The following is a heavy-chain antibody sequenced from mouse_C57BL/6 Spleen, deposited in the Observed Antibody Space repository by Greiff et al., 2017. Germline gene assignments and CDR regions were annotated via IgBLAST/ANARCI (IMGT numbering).Heavy chain of an antibody. Sequence: EVNVVESGGDLVKPGGSLKLSCAASGFTFSSYGMSWVRQTPDKRLEWVATISSGGSYTYYPDSVKGRFTISRDNAHNTLYLHMSSLTSEDIAIYCCARGGDGNFDYWGQGTTLTVSS. J-gene: IGHJ2*01. CDR1: GFTFSSYG. CDR2: ISSGGSYT. D-gene: IGHD2-3*01. CDR3: ARGGDGNFDY. V-gene: IGHV5-6*01.